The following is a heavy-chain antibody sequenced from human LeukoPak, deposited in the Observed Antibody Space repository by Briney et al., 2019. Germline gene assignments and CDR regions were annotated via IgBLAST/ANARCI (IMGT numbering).Heavy chain of an antibody. Sequence: SETLSLTCTVSDGSISSSSYYWGWIRQPPGKGLEWIGTINYSGSTFYNPSLKSRVTISVDTSKNQFSLKLSSVTAADTAVYYCARNGLVVPAAIGAGMDVWGQGTTVTVSS. J-gene: IGHJ6*02. V-gene: IGHV4-39*07. CDR1: DGSISSSSYY. D-gene: IGHD2-2*01. CDR2: INYSGST. CDR3: ARNGLVVPAAIGAGMDV.